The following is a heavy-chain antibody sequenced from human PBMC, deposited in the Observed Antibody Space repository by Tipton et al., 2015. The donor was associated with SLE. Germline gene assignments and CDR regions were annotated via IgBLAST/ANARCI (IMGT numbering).Heavy chain of an antibody. Sequence: TLSLTCAVSGYAISSGYYWGWIRQPPGKGLEWIGSIYHSGSTSYNPSLKSRVTISVDTSKNQFSLKLSSVTAADTAVYYCARAPFSDYGDSPDYYYYMDVWGKGTTVTVS. D-gene: IGHD4-17*01. CDR3: ARAPFSDYGDSPDYYYYMDV. J-gene: IGHJ6*03. CDR1: GYAISSGYY. V-gene: IGHV4-38-2*01. CDR2: IYHSGST.